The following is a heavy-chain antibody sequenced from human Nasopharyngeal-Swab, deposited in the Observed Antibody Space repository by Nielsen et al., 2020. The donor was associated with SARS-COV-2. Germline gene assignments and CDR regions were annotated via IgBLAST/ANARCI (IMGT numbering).Heavy chain of an antibody. V-gene: IGHV3-23*01. J-gene: IGHJ4*02. Sequence: GESLKISCTASGFTFKNAWMSWVRQAPGKGPEWVSGISSGGSTYYADSVKGRFTISRDNSKNTLYLQMNSLRAEDTAVYYCAEQWLVYYWGQGTLVTVSS. D-gene: IGHD6-19*01. CDR3: AEQWLVYY. CDR1: GFTFKNAW. CDR2: ISSGGST.